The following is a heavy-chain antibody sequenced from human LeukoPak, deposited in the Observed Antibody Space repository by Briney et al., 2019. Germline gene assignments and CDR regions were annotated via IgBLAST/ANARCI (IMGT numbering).Heavy chain of an antibody. CDR1: GGSISSSSYY. V-gene: IGHV4-39*07. D-gene: IGHD5-12*01. CDR2: IYSSGST. Sequence: SETLSLTCTVSGGSISSSSYYWGWIRQPPGKGLEWIGSIYSSGSTYYNPSLTSRVTISLDTSTNQFSLSLSSVTAADTAVYYCARAGGYLYYFDYWGLETLVTVSS. CDR3: ARAGGYLYYFDY. J-gene: IGHJ4*02.